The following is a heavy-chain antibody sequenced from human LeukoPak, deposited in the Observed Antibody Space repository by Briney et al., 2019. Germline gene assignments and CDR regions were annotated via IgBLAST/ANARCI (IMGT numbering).Heavy chain of an antibody. V-gene: IGHV4-34*01. CDR2: INHSGST. Sequence: SETLSLTCAVYGGSFSGYYWSWIRQPPGKGLEWIGEINHSGSTNYNPSLKSRVTISVDTSKNQFSLKLSSVTAADTAVYYCARGRSGYYDSSGYYYTLYNYWGQGTLVTVSS. CDR1: GGSFSGYY. J-gene: IGHJ4*02. CDR3: ARGRSGYYDSSGYYYTLYNY. D-gene: IGHD3-22*01.